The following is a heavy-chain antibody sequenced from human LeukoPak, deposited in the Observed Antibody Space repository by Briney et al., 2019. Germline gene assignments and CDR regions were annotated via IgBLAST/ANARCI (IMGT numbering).Heavy chain of an antibody. J-gene: IGHJ4*02. D-gene: IGHD2-8*01. CDR1: GVSFSGYY. CDR3: ARAPPAITNAPYYFNY. Sequence: SETLSLTCAVYGVSFSGYYWRWIRQPPGKGLEWMGEINHSGSTNYNPSLKSRVTISVDTSKNQFSLKLRSVTAADTAVYYCARAPPAITNAPYYFNYWGQGTLVTVSS. CDR2: INHSGST. V-gene: IGHV4-34*01.